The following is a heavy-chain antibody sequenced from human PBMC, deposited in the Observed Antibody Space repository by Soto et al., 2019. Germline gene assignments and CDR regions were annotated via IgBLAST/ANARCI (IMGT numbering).Heavy chain of an antibody. V-gene: IGHV1-46*01. CDR3: AGGNCAGDCYFDY. CDR1: GYTFTGYY. J-gene: IGHJ4*02. D-gene: IGHD2-21*02. CDR2: INSGGGNT. Sequence: QVQVVQSGTEVKKPGASVKISCKASGYTFTGYYIYWVRQAPGQGLEFMGAINSGGGNTDYAQKFQGRVTVTRDTSTSTVYMELTSLRFDDTAVYYCAGGNCAGDCYFDYWGQGTLVTVSS.